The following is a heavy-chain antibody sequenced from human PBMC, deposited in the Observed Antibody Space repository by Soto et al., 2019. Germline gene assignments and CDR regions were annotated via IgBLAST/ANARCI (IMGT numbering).Heavy chain of an antibody. J-gene: IGHJ6*02. CDR3: ARELRSNSSHNYYYGMDV. V-gene: IGHV3-30-3*01. D-gene: IGHD4-17*01. Sequence: GGSLRLSCAASGFTFSSYAMHWVRQAPGKGLEWVAVISYDGSNKYYADSVKGRFTISRDNSKNTLYLQMNSLRAEDTAVYYCARELRSNSSHNYYYGMDVWGQGTTVTVSS. CDR2: ISYDGSNK. CDR1: GFTFSSYA.